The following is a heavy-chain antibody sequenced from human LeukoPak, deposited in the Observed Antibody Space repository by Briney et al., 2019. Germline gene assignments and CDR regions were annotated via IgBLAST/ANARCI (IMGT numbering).Heavy chain of an antibody. V-gene: IGHV4-61*02. D-gene: IGHD3-16*01. J-gene: IGHJ4*02. Sequence: SQTLSLTCTVSGGSISSGSYYWSWIRQPAGKGLEWIGRIYTSGSTNYNPSLKSRVTISVDTSKNQFSLKLSSVTAADTAVYYCARDAPALGEWYWGQGILVTVSS. CDR3: ARDAPALGEWY. CDR2: IYTSGST. CDR1: GGSISSGSYY.